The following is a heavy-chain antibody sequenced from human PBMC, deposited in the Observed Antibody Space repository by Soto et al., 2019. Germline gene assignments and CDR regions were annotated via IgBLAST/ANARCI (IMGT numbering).Heavy chain of an antibody. CDR2: INAGNGNT. CDR1: GYTFTSYA. Sequence: ASVKVSCKASGYTFTSYAMHWVRQAPGQRLEWMGWINAGNGNTKYSQKFQGRVTITRDTSASTAYMELSSLRSEDTAVYYCARDVSVRMVIHYYYYGMDVWGQGTTVTVSS. D-gene: IGHD3-22*01. J-gene: IGHJ6*02. CDR3: ARDVSVRMVIHYYYYGMDV. V-gene: IGHV1-3*01.